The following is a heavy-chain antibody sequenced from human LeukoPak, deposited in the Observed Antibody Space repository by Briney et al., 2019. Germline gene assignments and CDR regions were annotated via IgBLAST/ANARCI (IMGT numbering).Heavy chain of an antibody. CDR3: ARGEITMIVVVPPDY. J-gene: IGHJ4*02. Sequence: SETLSLTCTVSGGSISSYYWSWIRQPPGKGLEWIGHILYTGSTNYNPSLKSRVTISVDTSKNQFSLKLSSVTAADTAVYYCARGEITMIVVVPPDYWGQGTPVTVSS. D-gene: IGHD3-22*01. CDR2: ILYTGST. CDR1: GGSISSYY. V-gene: IGHV4-59*12.